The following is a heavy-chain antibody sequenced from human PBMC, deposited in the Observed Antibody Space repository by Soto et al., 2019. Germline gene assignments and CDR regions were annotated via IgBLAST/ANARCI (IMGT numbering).Heavy chain of an antibody. CDR1: GFTFSSYA. CDR2: ISGSGGST. Sequence: EVQLLESGGGLVQPGGSLRLSCAASGFTFSSYAMSWVRQAPGQGLEWVSAISGSGGSTYYADSVKGRFTISRDNSKNTLYLQMNSLRAEDTVVYYIAKELEDAYGMVSGYYYYGMDVWGQGTTVTVSS. V-gene: IGHV3-23*01. J-gene: IGHJ6*02. D-gene: IGHD2-21*01. CDR3: AKELEDAYGMVSGYYYYGMDV.